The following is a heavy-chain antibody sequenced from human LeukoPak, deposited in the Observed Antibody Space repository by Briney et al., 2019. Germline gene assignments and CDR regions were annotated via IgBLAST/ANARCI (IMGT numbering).Heavy chain of an antibody. CDR1: GFTVSSNY. V-gene: IGHV3-66*01. CDR3: ARVRIGYSSSWYYFDY. D-gene: IGHD6-13*01. Sequence: GGSLRLSCAASGFTVSSNYMSWVRQAPGKGLEWVSVIYSGGSTYYADSVKGRFTISRDNSKNTLYLQMNSLRAEDTAVYYCARVRIGYSSSWYYFDYWGQGTLVTVSS. J-gene: IGHJ4*02. CDR2: IYSGGST.